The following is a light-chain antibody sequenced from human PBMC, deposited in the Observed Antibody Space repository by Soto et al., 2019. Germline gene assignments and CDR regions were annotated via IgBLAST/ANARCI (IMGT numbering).Light chain of an antibody. V-gene: IGKV3-15*01. Sequence: EIVMTQSPGTLSLSPGERATLSCRASQSVSTNLAWYQQIPGQAPRLLIYGASTRATGIPARFSGSGSGTEFTLAISSLQSEDFAVYYCQHYNDWPQTFGLGTNVEIK. J-gene: IGKJ1*01. CDR3: QHYNDWPQT. CDR1: QSVSTN. CDR2: GAS.